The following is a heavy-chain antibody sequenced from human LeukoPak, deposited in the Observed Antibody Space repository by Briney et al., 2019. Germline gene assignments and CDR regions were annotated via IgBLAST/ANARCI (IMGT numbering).Heavy chain of an antibody. J-gene: IGHJ4*02. D-gene: IGHD3-16*02. Sequence: ASVKVSCKPSGYTFTSYDVNWVRQATARRLEWMGWMNPNSGNTGYAQEFQGRVTMTRNTSISTAYMELSSLRSEDTAVYYCARGYLVPDYWGQGTLVTVSS. CDR3: ARGYLVPDY. CDR1: GYTFTSYD. CDR2: MNPNSGNT. V-gene: IGHV1-8*01.